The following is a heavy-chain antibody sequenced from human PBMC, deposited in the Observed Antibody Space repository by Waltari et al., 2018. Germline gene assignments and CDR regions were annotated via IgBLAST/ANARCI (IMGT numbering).Heavy chain of an antibody. V-gene: IGHV3-23*01. CDR1: GFTFSDYA. CDR3: AKDSRTAVTSLPNYYYGMDV. Sequence: DVQLLQSGGALGHPGGSLRLSCAASGFTFSDYAMNWVRRAPGRGREWVASVSSRVCSAYDLDSVKGRVTVSRDSNILSLQMNGLTADDTAVYYCAKDSRTAVTSLPNYYYGMDVWGQGTTVSVS. CDR2: VSSRVCSA. J-gene: IGHJ6*02. D-gene: IGHD4-17*01.